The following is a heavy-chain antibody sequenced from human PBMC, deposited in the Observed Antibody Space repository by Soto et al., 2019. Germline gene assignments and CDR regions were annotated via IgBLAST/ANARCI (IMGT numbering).Heavy chain of an antibody. Sequence: ASVKVSCKASGYTFTGYYMHWVRQAPGQGLEWMGWINPNSGGTNYAQKFQGRVTMTRDTSISTAYMELSRLRSDDTAVYYCARGPIVVVTAAPAEYWGQGTLVTVSS. CDR2: INPNSGGT. CDR1: GYTFTGYY. CDR3: ARGPIVVVTAAPAEY. J-gene: IGHJ4*02. V-gene: IGHV1-2*02. D-gene: IGHD2-2*01.